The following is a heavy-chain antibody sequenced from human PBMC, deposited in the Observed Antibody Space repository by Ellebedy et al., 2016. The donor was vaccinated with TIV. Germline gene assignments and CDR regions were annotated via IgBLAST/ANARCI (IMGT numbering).Heavy chain of an antibody. CDR3: ARDRSHYYDSSGYWRYQATPDI. CDR1: GGSISSSSYY. D-gene: IGHD3-22*01. Sequence: SETLSLXXTVSGGSISSSSYYWGWIRQPPGKGLEWIGSIYYSGSTYYNPSLKSRVTISVDTSKNQFSLKLSSVTAADTAVYYCARDRSHYYDSSGYWRYQATPDIWGQGTMVTVSS. V-gene: IGHV4-39*02. J-gene: IGHJ3*02. CDR2: IYYSGST.